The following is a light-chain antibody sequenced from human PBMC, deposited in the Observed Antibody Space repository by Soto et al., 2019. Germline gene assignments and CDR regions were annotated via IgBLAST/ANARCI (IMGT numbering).Light chain of an antibody. V-gene: IGKV3-11*01. CDR3: QQRSNWPLT. CDR1: QSVSSY. J-gene: IGKJ3*01. CDR2: DAS. Sequence: EIVLTQSPATLSLSPGERATLSCRASQSVSSYLAWYQQKPGQAPRLLIYDASNRATGIPARFSGRGPGTDFTLTISSLEPEDFAVYYCQQRSNWPLTFGPGTKVDIK.